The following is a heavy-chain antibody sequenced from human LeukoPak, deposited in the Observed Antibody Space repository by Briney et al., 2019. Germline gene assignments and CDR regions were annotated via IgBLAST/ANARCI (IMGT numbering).Heavy chain of an antibody. CDR3: ASGDTAMVISYYGMDV. J-gene: IGHJ6*02. D-gene: IGHD5-18*01. Sequence: GSSVKVSRKASGGTFSSYAISWVRQAPGQGLEWMGRIIPILGIANYAQKFQGRVTITADKSTSTAYMELSSLRSEDTAVYYCASGDTAMVISYYGMDVWGQGTTVTVSS. CDR1: GGTFSSYA. CDR2: IIPILGIA. V-gene: IGHV1-69*04.